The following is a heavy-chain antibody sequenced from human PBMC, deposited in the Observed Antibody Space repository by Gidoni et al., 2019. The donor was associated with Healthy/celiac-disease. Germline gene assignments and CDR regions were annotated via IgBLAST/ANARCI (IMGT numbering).Heavy chain of an antibody. CDR3: ARAGYGDYDIADY. Sequence: EVQLVESGGGLVKPGGSLRLSCAAPGFTFSSYSMNWVRQAPGKGLEWVSSISSSSSYIYYADSVKGRFTISRDNAKNSLYLQMNSLRAEDTAVYYCARAGYGDYDIADYWGQGTLVTVSS. V-gene: IGHV3-21*01. CDR1: GFTFSSYS. CDR2: ISSSSSYI. D-gene: IGHD4-17*01. J-gene: IGHJ4*02.